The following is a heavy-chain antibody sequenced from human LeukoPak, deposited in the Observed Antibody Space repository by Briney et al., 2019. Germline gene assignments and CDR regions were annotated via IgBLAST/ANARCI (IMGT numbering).Heavy chain of an antibody. CDR3: ARERPPGYCSGGSCYPYNWFDP. V-gene: IGHV4-59*12. Sequence: SETLSLTCTVSGGSISSYYWSWIRQPPGKGLEWIGYIYYSGSTNYNPSLKSRVTISVDTSKNQFSLKLSSVTAADTAVYYCARERPPGYCSGGSCYPYNWFDPWGQGTLVSVSS. D-gene: IGHD2-15*01. CDR2: IYYSGST. J-gene: IGHJ5*02. CDR1: GGSISSYY.